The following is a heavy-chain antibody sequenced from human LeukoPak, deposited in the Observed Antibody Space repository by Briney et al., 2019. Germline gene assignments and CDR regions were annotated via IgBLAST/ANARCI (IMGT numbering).Heavy chain of an antibody. V-gene: IGHV4-59*12. D-gene: IGHD3-10*01. J-gene: IGHJ4*02. Sequence: SETLSLTCTVSGGSISSYSWSWIRQPPGKGLEWIGYIYYSGSTYYNPSLKSRVTISVDTSKNQFSLKLSSVTAADTAAYYCARLYYGSGRDWGQGTLVTVSS. CDR2: IYYSGST. CDR3: ARLYYGSGRD. CDR1: GGSISSYS.